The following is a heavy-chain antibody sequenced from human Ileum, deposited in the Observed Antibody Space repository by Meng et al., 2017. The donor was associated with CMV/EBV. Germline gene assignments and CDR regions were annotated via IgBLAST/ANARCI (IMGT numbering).Heavy chain of an antibody. CDR1: GGSVSSNY. D-gene: IGHD3-10*01. CDR3: TRDKYYYGSGSYYFDY. Sequence: LSLTCTVSGGSVSSNYMSWVRQAPGKGLEWVGFIRSKAYGGTTEYAASVKGRFTISRDDSKSIAYLQMNSLKTEDTAVYYCTRDKYYYGSGSYYFDYWGQGTLVTVSS. J-gene: IGHJ4*02. V-gene: IGHV3-49*04. CDR2: IRSKAYGGTT.